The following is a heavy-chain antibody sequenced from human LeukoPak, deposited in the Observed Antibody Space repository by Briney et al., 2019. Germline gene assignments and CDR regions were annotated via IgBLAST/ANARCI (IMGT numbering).Heavy chain of an antibody. J-gene: IGHJ4*02. CDR1: GFTFSSYE. CDR3: ARALTTTMAPG. Sequence: RGSLRLSCAASGFTFSSYEMNWVRQAPGKGLEWVSYISSSGSTIYYANSVKGRFTISRDNAKNSLYLQMNSLRADDTAVYYCARALTTTMAPGGGQGTLVTVSS. V-gene: IGHV3-48*03. D-gene: IGHD5-18*01. CDR2: ISSSGSTI.